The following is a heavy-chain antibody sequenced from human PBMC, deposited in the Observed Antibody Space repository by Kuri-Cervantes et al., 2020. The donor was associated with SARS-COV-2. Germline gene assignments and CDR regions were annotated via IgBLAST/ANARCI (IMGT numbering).Heavy chain of an antibody. Sequence: ASVKVSCKASGYTFTGYYIHWVRQAPGQGLEWMGWINPDSGNTGYAQKFQGRVTITRNTSISTAYMELSSLRSEDTAVYYCATYSSSDYYMDVWGKGTTVTVSS. D-gene: IGHD6-6*01. CDR3: ATYSSSDYYMDV. CDR1: GYTFTGYY. CDR2: INPDSGNT. J-gene: IGHJ6*03. V-gene: IGHV1-8*03.